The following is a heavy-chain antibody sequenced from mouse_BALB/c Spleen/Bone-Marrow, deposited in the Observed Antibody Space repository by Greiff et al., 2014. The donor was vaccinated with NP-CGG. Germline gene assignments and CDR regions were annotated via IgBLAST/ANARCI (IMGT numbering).Heavy chain of an antibody. V-gene: IGHV1-82*01. CDR1: GYAFSSSW. CDR3: ALYDYDGLSWFAY. J-gene: IGHJ3*01. D-gene: IGHD2-4*01. CDR2: IYPGDGNT. Sequence: VQLQQSGPELVKPGASVKISCKASGYAFSSSWMNWVKQRPGQGLEWIGRIYPGDGNTNYNGKFKGKATLTADKSSTTAYMQPSSLTSVDSAVYFCALYDYDGLSWFAYWGQGTLVTVSA.